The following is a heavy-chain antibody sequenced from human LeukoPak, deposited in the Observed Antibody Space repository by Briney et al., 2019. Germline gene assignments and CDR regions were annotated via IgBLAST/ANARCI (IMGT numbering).Heavy chain of an antibody. CDR1: GGSISSSSYY. J-gene: IGHJ4*02. Sequence: SETLSLTCTVSGGSISSSSYYWGWIRQPPGKGLEWIGSTYYSGSTYYNPSLKSRVTISVDTSKNQFSLKLSSVTAADTAVYYCARHVPYYDSSGLRLGYFDYWGQGTLVTVSS. CDR2: TYYSGST. CDR3: ARHVPYYDSSGLRLGYFDY. V-gene: IGHV4-39*01. D-gene: IGHD3-22*01.